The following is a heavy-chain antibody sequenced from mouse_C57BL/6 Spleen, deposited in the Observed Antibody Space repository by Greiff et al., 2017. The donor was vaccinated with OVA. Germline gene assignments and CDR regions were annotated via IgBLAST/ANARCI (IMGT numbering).Heavy chain of an antibody. CDR3: ARANYCGSSYRWYFDV. CDR2: INYDGSST. CDR1: GFTFSDYY. V-gene: IGHV5-16*01. J-gene: IGHJ1*03. D-gene: IGHD1-1*01. Sequence: VQLKESEGGLVQPGSSMKLSCTASGFTFSDYYMAWVRQVPEKGLEWVANINYDGSSTYYLDSLKSRFIISRDNAKNILYLQLSSLKSEDTATYYCARANYCGSSYRWYFDVWGTGTTVTVSS.